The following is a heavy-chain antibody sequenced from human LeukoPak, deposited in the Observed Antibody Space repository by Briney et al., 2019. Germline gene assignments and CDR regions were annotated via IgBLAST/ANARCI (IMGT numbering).Heavy chain of an antibody. Sequence: GESLKIPCKGSGYSFTSYWIGWVRQMPGKGLEWMGIIYPGDSDTRYSPSFQGQVTISVDKSISTAYLQWSSLKASDTAVYYCARISGGSSYYFYYYMDVWGKGTTVTVSS. V-gene: IGHV5-51*01. CDR3: ARISGGSSYYFYYYMDV. D-gene: IGHD2-15*01. CDR1: GYSFTSYW. CDR2: IYPGDSDT. J-gene: IGHJ6*03.